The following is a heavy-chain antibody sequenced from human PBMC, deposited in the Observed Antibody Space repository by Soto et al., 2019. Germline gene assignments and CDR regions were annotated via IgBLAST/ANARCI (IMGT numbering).Heavy chain of an antibody. J-gene: IGHJ6*02. CDR3: ARSRRGAYSSGWYSLSGYYNYGIDV. D-gene: IGHD6-19*01. CDR2: IYPGDSDT. V-gene: IGHV5-51*01. Sequence: GESLKISCNTSGYVFTNYWIGWVRQMPGKGLEWMGIIYPGDSDTTYGPSFQGQVTISADTSISTAYLQWTSLKASDTAMYYCARSRRGAYSSGWYSLSGYYNYGIDVWGQGTTVTVSS. CDR1: GYVFTNYW.